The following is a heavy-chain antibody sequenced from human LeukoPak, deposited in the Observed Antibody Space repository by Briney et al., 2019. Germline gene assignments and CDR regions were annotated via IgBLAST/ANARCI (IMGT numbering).Heavy chain of an antibody. D-gene: IGHD3-16*01. J-gene: IGHJ6*03. CDR1: GFTFSSYV. CDR3: ARPRQGGYYYYYMDV. Sequence: GGSLRLSCAASGFTFSSYVMHWVRQAPGKGLEWVVIISYDGSNEYYADSVKGRFTISRDNSKNTLYLQMNSLRAEDTAVYYCARPRQGGYYYYYMDVWGKGTTVTVSS. CDR2: ISYDGSNE. V-gene: IGHV3-30*04.